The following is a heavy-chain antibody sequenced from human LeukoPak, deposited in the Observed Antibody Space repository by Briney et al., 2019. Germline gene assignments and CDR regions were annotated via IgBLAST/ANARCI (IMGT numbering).Heavy chain of an antibody. CDR2: ISWNSGSI. D-gene: IGHD6-13*01. J-gene: IGHJ6*02. CDR3: AKDTLAAAGRYYYYGMDV. V-gene: IGHV3-9*01. Sequence: PGRSLRLSCAASGFTFDDYAMHWVRQAPGKGLEWVSGISWNSGSIGYADSVKGRFTISGDNVKNSLYLQMNSLRAEDTALYYCAKDTLAAAGRYYYYGMDVWGQGTTVTVSS. CDR1: GFTFDDYA.